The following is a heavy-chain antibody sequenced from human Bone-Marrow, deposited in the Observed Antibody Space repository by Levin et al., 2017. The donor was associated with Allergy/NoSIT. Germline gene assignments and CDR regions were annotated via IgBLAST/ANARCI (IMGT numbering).Heavy chain of an antibody. D-gene: IGHD3-16*01. V-gene: IGHV1-69*08. CDR1: GGSFTTFT. CDR2: IIPIFDKT. CDR3: ARDFSLVEWNFYYYTDV. J-gene: IGHJ6*03. Sequence: SVKVSCKASGGSFTTFTISWLRQAPGQRLEWMGRIIPIFDKTNYAQKFQGRITITADKSTTTAFMELTSLKSDDTAVYYCARDFSLVEWNFYYYTDVWGGGTTVTVSS.